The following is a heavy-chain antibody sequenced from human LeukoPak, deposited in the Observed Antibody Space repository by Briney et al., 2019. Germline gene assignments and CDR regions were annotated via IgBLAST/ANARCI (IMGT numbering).Heavy chain of an antibody. D-gene: IGHD2-2*01. CDR1: GFTFSSHD. CDR2: IGLVGDT. Sequence: PGGSLRLSCATSGFTFSSHDMHWVRQVTGRGLEWVSTIGLVGDTYYPGSVKGRFTISRDDAKTSLYLQMNNLRVGDTAVYYCARGEVVRNWYFDLWGRGTLVTVSS. J-gene: IGHJ2*01. CDR3: ARGEVVRNWYFDL. V-gene: IGHV3-13*01.